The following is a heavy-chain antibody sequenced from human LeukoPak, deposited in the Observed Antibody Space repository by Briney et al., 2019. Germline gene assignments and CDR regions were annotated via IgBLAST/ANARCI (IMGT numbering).Heavy chain of an antibody. J-gene: IGHJ4*02. CDR2: IKSKTDGGTT. CDR1: GFTFSNAW. D-gene: IGHD3-3*01. CDR3: TTDYGGTIFGVVNYRDY. Sequence: GGSLRLSCAAPGFTFSNAWMSWVRQAPGKGLEWVGRIKSKTDGGTTDYAAPVKGRFTISRDDSKNTLYLQMNSLKTEDTAVYYCTTDYGGTIFGVVNYRDYWGQGTLVTVSS. V-gene: IGHV3-15*01.